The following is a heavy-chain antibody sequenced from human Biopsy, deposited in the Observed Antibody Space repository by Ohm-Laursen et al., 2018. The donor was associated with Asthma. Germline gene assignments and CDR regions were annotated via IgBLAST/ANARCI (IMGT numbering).Heavy chain of an antibody. CDR1: GYTFTSYY. CDR2: INPFGGSS. Sequence: SVKVSCKASGYTFTSYYMHWVRQAPGHGLEWMGMINPFGGSSNFAQKFQGRLTMTRDTSTRTVYMELSSLSSEDTALYYCARGPEYVRSSGALDYWGQGTLVTVSS. V-gene: IGHV1-46*01. J-gene: IGHJ4*02. CDR3: ARGPEYVRSSGALDY. D-gene: IGHD2-2*01.